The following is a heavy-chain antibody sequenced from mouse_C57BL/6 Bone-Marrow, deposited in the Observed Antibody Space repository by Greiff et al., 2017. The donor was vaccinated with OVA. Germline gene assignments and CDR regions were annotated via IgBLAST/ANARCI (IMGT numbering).Heavy chain of an antibody. CDR3: ARSSLRYEDY. CDR2: IDPSDSYT. V-gene: IGHV1-69*01. CDR1: GYTFTSYW. J-gene: IGHJ4*01. Sequence: VQLQQPGAELVMPGASVKLSCKASGYTFTSYWMHWVKQRPGQGLEWIGEIDPSDSYTNYNQKFKGKSTLTVDKSSSTAYMQLSSLTSEVSAVYYCARSSLRYEDYWGQGTSVTVSS. D-gene: IGHD2-3*01.